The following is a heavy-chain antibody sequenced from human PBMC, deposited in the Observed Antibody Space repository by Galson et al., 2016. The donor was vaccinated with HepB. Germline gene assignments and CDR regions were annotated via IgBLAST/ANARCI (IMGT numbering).Heavy chain of an antibody. Sequence: SVKVSCKASGYSFTNFFIHWVRLAPGQGLEWMGVINPSGGGTTYAQHFQGRLTMARDTSTSTVYMVLSRLSSEDTAVYYCARTLFQSQVVPFDYWGQGTLVTVSS. CDR1: GYSFTNFF. D-gene: IGHD2-15*01. CDR3: ARTLFQSQVVPFDY. J-gene: IGHJ4*02. CDR2: INPSGGGT. V-gene: IGHV1-46*01.